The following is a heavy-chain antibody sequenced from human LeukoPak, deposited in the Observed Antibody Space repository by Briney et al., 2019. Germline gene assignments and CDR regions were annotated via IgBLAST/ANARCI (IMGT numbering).Heavy chain of an antibody. CDR1: GFTFSSSA. CDR3: AKRRVANNPYYFDY. CDR2: IRHGADDT. D-gene: IGHD2-15*01. J-gene: IGHJ4*02. Sequence: GGSLRLSCAASGFTFSSSAMSWVRQAPGKGLEWVSSIRHGADDTYYADSVKGRFTISRDNSKNTLYLQMNSLRVEDTAVYYCAKRRVANNPYYFDYWGQGTLVSVSS. V-gene: IGHV3-23*01.